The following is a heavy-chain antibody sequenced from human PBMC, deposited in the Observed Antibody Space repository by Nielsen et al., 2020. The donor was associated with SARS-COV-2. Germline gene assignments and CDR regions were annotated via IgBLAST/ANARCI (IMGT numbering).Heavy chain of an antibody. CDR3: AGVVIASYYGMDV. Sequence: SETLSLTCTVSGGSISSYYWSWIRQPPGKGLEWIGYIYYSGSTNYNPSLKSRVTISVDTSKNQFSLKLSSVTAADTAVYYCAGVVIASYYGMDVWGQGTTVTVS. CDR1: GGSISSYY. V-gene: IGHV4-59*08. J-gene: IGHJ6*02. D-gene: IGHD3-22*01. CDR2: IYYSGST.